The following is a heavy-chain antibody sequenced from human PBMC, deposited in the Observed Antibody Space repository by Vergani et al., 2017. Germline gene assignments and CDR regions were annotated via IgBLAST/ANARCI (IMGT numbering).Heavy chain of an antibody. J-gene: IGHJ6*02. D-gene: IGHD2-8*01. CDR1: GFTFSAYD. Sequence: QVQLVESGGGVVQPGRSLRLSCAASGFTFSAYDMHWVRQAPGKGLVWLAVIWYDGSDKYYADSVRGRFTISRDNSKNTVYLQMNSLRAEDTAVYYCARNGAQGGGMDVWGQGTTVTVSS. V-gene: IGHV3-33*01. CDR3: ARNGAQGGGMDV. CDR2: IWYDGSDK.